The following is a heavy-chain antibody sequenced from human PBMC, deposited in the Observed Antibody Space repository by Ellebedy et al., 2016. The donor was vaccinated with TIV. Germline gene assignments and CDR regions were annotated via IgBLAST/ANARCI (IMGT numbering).Heavy chain of an antibody. CDR3: ARAMWSYYFDY. D-gene: IGHD2-21*01. CDR2: INHIGTT. V-gene: IGHV4-34*01. J-gene: IGHJ4*02. CDR1: GGSFGGYY. Sequence: MPSETLSLTWAVYGGSFGGYYWRRIRQPPGQGLERSGAINHIGTTNYNPSLKSRITISVDTSKNQFSLKLSSVTAADTAVYYCARAMWSYYFDYWGQGTLVSVSS.